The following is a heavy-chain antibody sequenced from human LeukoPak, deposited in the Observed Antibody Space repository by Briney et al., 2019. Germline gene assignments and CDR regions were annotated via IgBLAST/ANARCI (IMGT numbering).Heavy chain of an antibody. CDR1: GFTFSSYE. J-gene: IGHJ4*02. CDR2: ISSSGSTI. D-gene: IGHD3-22*01. CDR3: ARGLSSGHAPGY. Sequence: GGSLRLSCAASGFTFSSYEMNWVRQAPGKGLEWVSYISSSGSTIYYADSVKGRFTISRDNAKNSLYLQMNILRAEDTAVYYCARGLSSGHAPGYWGQGTLVTVSS. V-gene: IGHV3-48*03.